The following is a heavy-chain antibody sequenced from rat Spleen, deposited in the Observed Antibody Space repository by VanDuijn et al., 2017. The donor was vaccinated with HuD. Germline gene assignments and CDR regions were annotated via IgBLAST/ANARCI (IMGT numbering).Heavy chain of an antibody. CDR3: TRDPITTRDYFDY. J-gene: IGHJ2*01. CDR1: GFSLGSYG. V-gene: IGHV2-13*01. Sequence: QVQLQESGPGLVQPSQTLSLSCTVSGFSLGSYGVVWIRQPPGKGLEWMRVIWGNGKTNYNPALKSRLSISRDTSKSQVFLKMNSLQTEDTAIYFCTRDPITTRDYFDYWGQGVMVTVSS. CDR2: IWGNGKT. D-gene: IGHD1-1*01.